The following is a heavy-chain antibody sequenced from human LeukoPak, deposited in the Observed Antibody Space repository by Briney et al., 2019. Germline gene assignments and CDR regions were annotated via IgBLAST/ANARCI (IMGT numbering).Heavy chain of an antibody. CDR3: ARASNYDILTGLT. CDR2: MNPNSGYT. CDR1: GYTFTSYD. V-gene: IGHV1-8*01. Sequence: ASVKVSCKASGYTFTSYDINWVRQATGQGLEWMGWMNPNSGYTGYAQKFQGRVTMTRNTSISTAYMELSSLRSEDTAVYYCARASNYDILTGLTWGQGTLVTVSS. J-gene: IGHJ5*01. D-gene: IGHD3-9*01.